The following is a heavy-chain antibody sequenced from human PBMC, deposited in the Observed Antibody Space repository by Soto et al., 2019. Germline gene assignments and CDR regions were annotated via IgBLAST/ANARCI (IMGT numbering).Heavy chain of an antibody. CDR1: GFSFSGSA. CDR3: TSLSPTVQF. CDR2: IRSKANSYAT. J-gene: IGHJ1*01. Sequence: PGGSLRLSCAASGFSFSGSAIHWVRQASGEGLEWVGRIRSKANSYATVYGASVKGRFTISRDDLKSTAYLQMDSLMTDDTAVYYCTSLSPTVQFWGQGTLVTVSS. V-gene: IGHV3-73*01.